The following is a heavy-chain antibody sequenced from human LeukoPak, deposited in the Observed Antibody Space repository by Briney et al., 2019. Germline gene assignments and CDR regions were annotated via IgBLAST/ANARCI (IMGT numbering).Heavy chain of an antibody. CDR3: AKYGSSWYFDY. CDR2: IDSGATNT. D-gene: IGHD6-13*01. J-gene: IGHJ4*02. Sequence: PGGSLRLSCAVSGFTFSNYDMNWVRQAPGKGLEWVSAIDSGATNTYYADSVKGRFTISRDNSKNTLYLQMNSLRAEDTAVYYCAKYGSSWYFDYWGQGTLVTVSS. CDR1: GFTFSNYD. V-gene: IGHV3-23*05.